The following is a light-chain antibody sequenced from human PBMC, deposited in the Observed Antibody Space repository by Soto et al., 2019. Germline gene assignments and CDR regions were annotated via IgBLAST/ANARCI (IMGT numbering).Light chain of an antibody. CDR2: AAS. J-gene: IGKJ4*01. CDR3: QHSYRSPLT. Sequence: DIQMTQSPSSLSASVGDRVTITCRASQSISSYLNWYQQKPGKAPKLRIYAASSLQSGVPSRFSGSGSGTDFTLTISSLQPEDFGTYYCQHSYRSPLTFGGVTKVEIK. CDR1: QSISSY. V-gene: IGKV1-39*01.